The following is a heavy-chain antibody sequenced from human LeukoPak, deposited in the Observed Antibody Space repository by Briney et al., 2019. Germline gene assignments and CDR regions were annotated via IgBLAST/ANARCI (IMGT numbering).Heavy chain of an antibody. CDR1: GFTFSDYY. D-gene: IGHD2-15*01. V-gene: IGHV3-11*01. Sequence: GGSLRLSCAASGFTFSDYYMSWIRQAPGKGLEWVSYISRSGSTIYYADSVKGRFTISRDNAKNSLCLQMNSLRAEDTAVYYCARDRRYCSGGSCYSIFDYWGQGTLVTVSS. J-gene: IGHJ4*02. CDR2: ISRSGSTI. CDR3: ARDRRYCSGGSCYSIFDY.